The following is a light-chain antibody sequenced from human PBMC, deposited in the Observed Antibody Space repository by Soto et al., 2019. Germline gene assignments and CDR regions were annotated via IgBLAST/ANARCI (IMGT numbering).Light chain of an antibody. Sequence: QSALTYPRSASRSPVHSFTISFTGTISYVGGYNFVSWFQQYTGKAPKLIIFEFTNRPSEFPDRFYGSNSGNMASLTVSGLRTEDEADYYCASYAGRDTYVFGTGSKVP. CDR1: ISYVGGYNF. V-gene: IGLV2-8*01. J-gene: IGLJ1*01. CDR2: EFT. CDR3: ASYAGRDTYV.